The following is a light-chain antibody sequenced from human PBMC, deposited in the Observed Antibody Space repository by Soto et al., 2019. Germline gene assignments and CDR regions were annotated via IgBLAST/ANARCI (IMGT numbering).Light chain of an antibody. J-gene: IGLJ1*01. CDR2: EVS. V-gene: IGLV2-14*01. CDR3: SSYTISTTLV. Sequence: QSVLTQPASVSGSPGQSITISCTGTSSDVGGYNYVSWYQQPPGKAPKLMIYEVSNRPSGVSTRFSGSKSGNTASLTISGLQAEDEADYYCSSYTISTTLVFGTGTKVTVL. CDR1: SSDVGGYNY.